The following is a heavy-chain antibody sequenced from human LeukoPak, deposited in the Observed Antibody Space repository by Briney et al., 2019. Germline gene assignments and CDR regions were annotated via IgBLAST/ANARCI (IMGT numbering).Heavy chain of an antibody. Sequence: GRSLRLSCTASGFTFGDYAMSWFRQAPGKGLEWVGFIRSKAYGGTTEYAASVKGRFTISRDDSKSIAYLQMNSLKTEDTAVYYCTREGGYSSGWYSSYYYYGMDVWGQGTTVTVSS. CDR1: GFTFGDYA. J-gene: IGHJ6*02. CDR3: TREGGYSSGWYSSYYYYGMDV. CDR2: IRSKAYGGTT. V-gene: IGHV3-49*03. D-gene: IGHD6-19*01.